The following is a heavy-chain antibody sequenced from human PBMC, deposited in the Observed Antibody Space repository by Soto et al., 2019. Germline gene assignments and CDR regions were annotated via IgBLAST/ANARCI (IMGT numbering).Heavy chain of an antibody. J-gene: IGHJ4*02. CDR1: GFPFSSYA. V-gene: IGHV3-23*01. CDR2: ISGSGAST. Sequence: GGSLRLSCVVSGFPFSSYAMSCVRQAPGKGLEWVSAISGSGASTYYADSVKGRFTISRDNSKNTLYLQMNSLRAEDTAVYYCAKFRQRLAYEYLGKGTLVTGSS. CDR3: AKFRQRLAYEY. D-gene: IGHD6-25*01.